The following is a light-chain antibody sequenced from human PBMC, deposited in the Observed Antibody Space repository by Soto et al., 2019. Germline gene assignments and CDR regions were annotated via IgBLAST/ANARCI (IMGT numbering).Light chain of an antibody. Sequence: QSVLTQPPSVSAAPGQRVTISCSGSSSNIGSNYVSWYQQLPGTAPKLLIYDNYKRPSGIPDRFSGSTSGTSATLAIAGLQTGDEADYYCDSWDNSLSVVLFGRGTKVTVL. V-gene: IGLV1-51*01. CDR3: DSWDNSLSVVL. J-gene: IGLJ2*01. CDR2: DNY. CDR1: SSNIGSNY.